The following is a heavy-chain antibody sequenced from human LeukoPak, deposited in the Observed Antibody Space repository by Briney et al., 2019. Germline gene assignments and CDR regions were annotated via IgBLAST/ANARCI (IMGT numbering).Heavy chain of an antibody. Sequence: PGEALKISCKGSGYRFTSYWIGWGRPMPGKGLEGMGIIYPGDSDTRYSPSFQGQVTISADKSISTAYLQWSSLKASDTAMYYCARWVIGVVPAAPERWGQGTLVTVSS. CDR1: GYRFTSYW. CDR3: ARWVIGVVPAAPER. V-gene: IGHV5-51*01. J-gene: IGHJ4*02. D-gene: IGHD2-2*01. CDR2: IYPGDSDT.